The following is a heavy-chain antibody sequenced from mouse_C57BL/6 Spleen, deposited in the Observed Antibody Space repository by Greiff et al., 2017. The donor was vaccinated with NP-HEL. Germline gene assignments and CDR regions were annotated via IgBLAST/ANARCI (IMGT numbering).Heavy chain of an antibody. CDR1: GYAFSSSW. Sequence: QVQLQQSGPELVKPGASVKISCKASGYAFSSSWMNWVKQRPGKGLEWIGRIYPGDGDTNYNGKFKGKATLTADKSSSTAYMQLSSLTSEDSAVYFCARGNLLHENFDVWGTGTTVTVSS. CDR3: ARGNLLHENFDV. J-gene: IGHJ1*03. V-gene: IGHV1-82*01. CDR2: IYPGDGDT. D-gene: IGHD1-1*01.